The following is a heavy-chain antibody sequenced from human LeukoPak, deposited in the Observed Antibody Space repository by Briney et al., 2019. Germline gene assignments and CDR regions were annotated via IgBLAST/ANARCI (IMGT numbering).Heavy chain of an antibody. CDR2: TYYRSKWYN. CDR1: GDSVSSNSAA. CDR3: AREATRGGGSYHPFDY. V-gene: IGHV6-1*01. Sequence: SQTLSLTCAISGDSVSSNSAAWNWIRQSPSRGLEWLGRTYYRSKWYNDYAVSVKSRITINPDTSKNQFSLQLNSVTPEDTAVYYCAREATRGGGSYHPFDYWGQGTLVTVSS. D-gene: IGHD6-6*01. J-gene: IGHJ4*02.